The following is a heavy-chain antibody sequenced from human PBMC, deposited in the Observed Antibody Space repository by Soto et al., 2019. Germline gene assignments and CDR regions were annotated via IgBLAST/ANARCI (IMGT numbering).Heavy chain of an antibody. D-gene: IGHD7-27*01. CDR3: ARAWVGGWGLGG. J-gene: IGHJ4*02. CDR1: GGSVTSGHW. CDR2: MHHSESA. Sequence: QVQLQESGPGLVEPSETLSLTCAVSGGSVTSGHWWVWVRQPPGKGLEYIAEMHHSESANYNPSLKSRLTIAIDKSKNHCSLKLTSVPAADRAVYYCARAWVGGWGLGGWGQGTLITVSS. V-gene: IGHV4-4*02.